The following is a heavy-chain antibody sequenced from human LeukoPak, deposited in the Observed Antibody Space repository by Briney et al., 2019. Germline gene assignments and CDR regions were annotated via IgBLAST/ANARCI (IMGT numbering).Heavy chain of an antibody. CDR2: IYHSGST. V-gene: IGHV4-38-2*01. CDR3: ARGRDYYDSGDFDY. J-gene: IGHJ4*02. CDR1: GYSISSGYY. D-gene: IGHD3-22*01. Sequence: PSETLSLTCAVSGYSISSGYYWGWIRQPPGEGLEWIRSIYHSGSTYYNPSLKSRVTISVDTSKNQFSLKLSSVTAADTAVYYCARGRDYYDSGDFDYWGQGTLVTVSS.